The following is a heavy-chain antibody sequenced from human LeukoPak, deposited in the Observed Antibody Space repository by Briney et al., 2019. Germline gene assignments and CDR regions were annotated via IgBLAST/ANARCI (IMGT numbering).Heavy chain of an antibody. CDR2: ISGSGGST. V-gene: IGHV3-23*01. J-gene: IGHJ4*02. D-gene: IGHD1-26*01. CDR3: AKDPERAWSGGSLFEY. Sequence: GGSLRLSCAASGFTFSSYGMSWVRQAPGKGLEWVSAISGSGGSTYYADSVKGRFTISRDNSKNTLYMQMDSLRAEDTAVYYCAKDPERAWSGGSLFEYWGQGTLVTVSS. CDR1: GFTFSSYG.